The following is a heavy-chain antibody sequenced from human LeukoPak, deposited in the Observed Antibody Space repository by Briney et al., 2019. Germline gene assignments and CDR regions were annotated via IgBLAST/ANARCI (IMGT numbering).Heavy chain of an antibody. CDR2: ISGSSGHT. Sequence: GGSLRLSCAASGLTFSSYAMSWVRQAPGKGLEWDSAISGSSGHTYYADSVKGRFTISRDNSKNTLYLQMNSLRAEDTAVYYCAKVGFSEMEWLLYSDHWGQGTLVTVSS. D-gene: IGHD3-3*01. CDR1: GLTFSSYA. J-gene: IGHJ4*02. CDR3: AKVGFSEMEWLLYSDH. V-gene: IGHV3-23*01.